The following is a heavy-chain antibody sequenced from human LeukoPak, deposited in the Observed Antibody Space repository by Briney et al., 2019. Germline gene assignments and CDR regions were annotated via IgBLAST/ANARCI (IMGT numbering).Heavy chain of an antibody. D-gene: IGHD3-9*01. CDR2: INHSGST. Sequence: PSETLSLTCAVYGGSFSGYYWSWIRQPPGNGLEWIGEINHSGSTNYNPSLKSRVTISVDTSKNQFSLKLSSVTAADTAVYYCARLARYYDILTGYPTRRQDYYYDGMDVWGQGTTVTVSS. J-gene: IGHJ6*02. V-gene: IGHV4-34*01. CDR3: ARLARYYDILTGYPTRRQDYYYDGMDV. CDR1: GGSFSGYY.